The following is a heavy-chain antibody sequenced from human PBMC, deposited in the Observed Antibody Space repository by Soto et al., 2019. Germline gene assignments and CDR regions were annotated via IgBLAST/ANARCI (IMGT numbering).Heavy chain of an antibody. CDR2: IVVGSGNT. D-gene: IGHD5-18*01. CDR1: GFTFTSSA. Sequence: SVKVSCKASGFTFTSSAVQWVRQARGQRLEWIGWIVVGSGNTNYAQKFQERVTITRDMSTSTAYMELSSLRSEDTAVYYCAADRDSYGSYYYYGMDVWGQGTTVTVSS. J-gene: IGHJ6*02. CDR3: AADRDSYGSYYYYGMDV. V-gene: IGHV1-58*01.